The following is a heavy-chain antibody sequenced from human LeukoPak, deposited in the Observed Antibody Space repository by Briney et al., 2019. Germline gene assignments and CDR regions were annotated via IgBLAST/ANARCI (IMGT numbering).Heavy chain of an antibody. CDR2: IYYSGST. CDR3: ARVTHYYNFDY. D-gene: IGHD1-26*01. V-gene: IGHV4-39*07. J-gene: IGHJ4*02. Sequence: SETLSLTCTVSGGSISTSSYYWGWIRQPPGKGLECIGNIYYSGSTYYNPSLKSRVTISVDTSKNQFSLKLSSVTAADTAVYYCARVTHYYNFDYWGQGTLVTVSS. CDR1: GGSISTSSYY.